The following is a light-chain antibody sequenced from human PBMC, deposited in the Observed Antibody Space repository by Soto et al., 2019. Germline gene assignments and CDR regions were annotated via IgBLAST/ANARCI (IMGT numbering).Light chain of an antibody. CDR1: QGISSY. CDR2: AAS. Sequence: AIRMTQSPSSFSAYTGDRVTNTCRASQGISSYLAWYQQKPGKAPKLLIYAASTLQSGDPSRFSGSGSGTDFTLIISCLQSEDFATYYCQQYYSYPGTFGQGTKVDIK. J-gene: IGKJ1*01. CDR3: QQYYSYPGT. V-gene: IGKV1-8*01.